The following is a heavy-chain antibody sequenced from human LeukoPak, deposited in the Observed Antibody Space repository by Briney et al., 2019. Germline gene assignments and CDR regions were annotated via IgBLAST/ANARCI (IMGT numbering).Heavy chain of an antibody. CDR1: GDSISGYY. V-gene: IGHV4-59*01. CDR2: IYYSGGT. D-gene: IGHD4-17*01. J-gene: IGHJ5*02. Sequence: SETLSLTCTVSGDSISGYYWSWIRQSPGKGLEWIGYIYYSGGTDYNPSLKSRVSISADTSKDQFSLKLRSVTAADTAVYYCTRQTYGDLRYNGFDPWGQGTLVTVSS. CDR3: TRQTYGDLRYNGFDP.